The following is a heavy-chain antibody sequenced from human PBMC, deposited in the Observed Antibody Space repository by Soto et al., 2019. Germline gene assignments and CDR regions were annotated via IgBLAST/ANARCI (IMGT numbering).Heavy chain of an antibody. J-gene: IGHJ6*02. D-gene: IGHD3-10*01. CDR1: GFTFSSYG. V-gene: IGHV3-33*01. Sequence: QVQLVESGGGVVQPGRSLRLSCAASGFTFSSYGMHWVRQAPGKGLEWVAVLWYDGSNKYYADSVKGRFTISRDNSKNTLYLQMNSLRAEDTAVYYCARDRGYYYGMDVWVQGTTVTVSS. CDR2: LWYDGSNK. CDR3: ARDRGYYYGMDV.